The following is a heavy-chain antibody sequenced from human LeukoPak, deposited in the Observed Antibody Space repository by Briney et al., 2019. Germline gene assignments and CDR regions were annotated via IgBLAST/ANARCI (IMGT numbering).Heavy chain of an antibody. CDR1: GGTFSSYA. D-gene: IGHD1-26*01. CDR2: IIPILGIA. V-gene: IGHV1-69*04. CDR3: ARDRTNSGSYSGGY. Sequence: SVKVSCKASGGTFSSYAISWVRQAPVQGLEWMGRIIPILGIANYAQKFQGRVTITTDESTSTAYMELSSLRSEDTAVYYCARDRTNSGSYSGGYWGQGTLVTVSS. J-gene: IGHJ4*02.